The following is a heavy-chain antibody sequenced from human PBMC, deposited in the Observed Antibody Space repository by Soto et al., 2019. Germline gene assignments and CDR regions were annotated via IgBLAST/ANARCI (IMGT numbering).Heavy chain of an antibody. V-gene: IGHV1-18*01. Sequence: QAQLVQSGAEVKRPGASVKVSCRASGYRFTSYGINWVRQAPGQGLEWLGWISAYDGNTNYAQILQGRVSMTTDTSANSAYMELRSLRADDTAMYYCARGGYYDSSGSRNYYYYGMNVWRQGTTVTVSS. CDR1: GYRFTSYG. CDR2: ISAYDGNT. J-gene: IGHJ6*02. CDR3: ARGGYYDSSGSRNYYYYGMNV. D-gene: IGHD3-22*01.